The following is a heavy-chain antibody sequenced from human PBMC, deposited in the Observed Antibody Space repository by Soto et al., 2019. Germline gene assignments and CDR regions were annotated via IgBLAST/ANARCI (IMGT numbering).Heavy chain of an antibody. V-gene: IGHV1-8*01. Sequence: QVQLLQSGAEVKKPGTSVRVSCRASGYTFKDYDINWLRRAPGQGLEWMGWMNPNSGNTAYARKFHDRITMTRSVSARTAFMELSSLTPEDTAVYYCARRMTWSLWCFDLWGSGTQVTVSS. D-gene: IGHD3-3*01. CDR3: ARRMTWSLWCFDL. J-gene: IGHJ2*01. CDR1: GYTFKDYD. CDR2: MNPNSGNT.